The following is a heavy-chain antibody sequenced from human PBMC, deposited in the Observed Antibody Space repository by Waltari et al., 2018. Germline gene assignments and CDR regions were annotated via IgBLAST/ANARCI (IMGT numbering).Heavy chain of an antibody. J-gene: IGHJ6*03. D-gene: IGHD3-9*01. CDR1: GGSISSYY. CDR2: IYYSGST. V-gene: IGHV4-59*01. Sequence: QVQLQESGPGLVKPSETLSLTCTVSGGSISSYYWSWIRQPPGKGLEWIGYIYYSGSTNYNPSLKSRVTISVDTSKNQFSLKLSSVTAADTAVYYCARIHYDILTGYSYYYYYMDVWGKGTTVTVSS. CDR3: ARIHYDILTGYSYYYYYMDV.